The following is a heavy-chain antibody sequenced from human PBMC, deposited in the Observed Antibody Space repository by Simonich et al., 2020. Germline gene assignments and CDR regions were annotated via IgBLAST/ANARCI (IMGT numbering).Heavy chain of an antibody. D-gene: IGHD3-10*01. CDR1: GFTFSSYS. CDR3: ARDTSYYGSGSYYFDY. J-gene: IGHJ4*02. V-gene: IGHV3-21*01. Sequence: GGGLVKPGGSLRLSCAASGFTFSSYSRKWVRQVPGKGLEWVSSISSSSSYIYYADSVKGRFTISRDNAKNSLYLQMNSLRAEDTAVYYCARDTSYYGSGSYYFDYWGQGTLVTVSS. CDR2: ISSSSSYI.